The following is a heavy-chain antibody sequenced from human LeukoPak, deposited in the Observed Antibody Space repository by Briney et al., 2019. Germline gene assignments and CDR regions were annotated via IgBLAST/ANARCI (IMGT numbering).Heavy chain of an antibody. V-gene: IGHV3-23*01. D-gene: IGHD2-2*01. J-gene: IGHJ4*02. CDR3: AKDRCSRTNCYLFDF. CDR2: IFGSGGSA. Sequence: GGSLRLSCAASGFTFNSYAMYWVRQAPGKGLEWVSGIFGSGGSAHYADSVKGRFTISRDSSKNTLYLQMDSLRADDTAVYYCAKDRCSRTNCYLFDFWGQGTLVTVSS. CDR1: GFTFNSYA.